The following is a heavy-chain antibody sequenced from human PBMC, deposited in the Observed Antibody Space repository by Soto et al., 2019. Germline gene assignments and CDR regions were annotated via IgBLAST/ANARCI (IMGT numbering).Heavy chain of an antibody. V-gene: IGHV4-59*01. Sequence: SETLSLTCTVSGGSISSYYWSWIRQPPGKGLEWIGYIYYSGSTNYNPSLKSRVTISVDTSKNQFSLKLSSVTAADTAVYYCAREARYYDFWSGYSAAYYYYMDVWGKGTTVTVSS. CDR2: IYYSGST. CDR3: AREARYYDFWSGYSAAYYYYMDV. D-gene: IGHD3-3*01. CDR1: GGSISSYY. J-gene: IGHJ6*03.